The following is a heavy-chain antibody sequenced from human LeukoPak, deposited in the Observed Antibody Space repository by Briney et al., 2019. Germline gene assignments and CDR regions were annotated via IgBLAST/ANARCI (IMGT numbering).Heavy chain of an antibody. CDR3: ARGGRSTYFDWAPDY. D-gene: IGHD3-9*01. CDR2: IRYDGSNK. V-gene: IGHV3-30*02. Sequence: GGSLRLSCAASGFTFSSYGMHWVRQAPGKGLVGVAFIRYDGSNKYYADSVKGGFTISRDNARNSLYLQMNSLRAEDTAVYYCARGGRSTYFDWAPDYWGQGTLVTVSS. CDR1: GFTFSSYG. J-gene: IGHJ4*02.